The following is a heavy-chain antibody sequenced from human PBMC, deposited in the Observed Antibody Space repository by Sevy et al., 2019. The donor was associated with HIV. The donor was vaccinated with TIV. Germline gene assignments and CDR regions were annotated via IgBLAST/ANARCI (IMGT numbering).Heavy chain of an antibody. D-gene: IGHD3-10*01. CDR3: ADASGFGEFHDAFDI. V-gene: IGHV3-66*02. Sequence: GGSLRLSCAASGFTVSSNYMSWVRQAPGKGLEWVSVIYSGGSTYYADSVKGRCPTSRDNSKNTRYLQMNSLRAEDTAVYYCADASGFGEFHDAFDIWGQGTMVTVSS. J-gene: IGHJ3*02. CDR1: GFTVSSNY. CDR2: IYSGGST.